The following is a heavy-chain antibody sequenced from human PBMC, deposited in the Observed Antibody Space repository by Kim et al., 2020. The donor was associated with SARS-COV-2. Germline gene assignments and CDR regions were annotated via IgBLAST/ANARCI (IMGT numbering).Heavy chain of an antibody. CDR3: AKGIFPPRGRYYFYYGMDV. CDR1: EFTFSTYG. Sequence: GGSLRLSCAASEFTFSTYGMHWVRQAPGKGLEWVAVISFDGSNKYYADSVKGRFTISRDNSKNTLYLQMNSPRAEDTAVYYCAKGIFPPRGRYYFYYGMDVWGQGTTVTVSS. V-gene: IGHV3-30*18. D-gene: IGHD3-9*01. J-gene: IGHJ6*02. CDR2: ISFDGSNK.